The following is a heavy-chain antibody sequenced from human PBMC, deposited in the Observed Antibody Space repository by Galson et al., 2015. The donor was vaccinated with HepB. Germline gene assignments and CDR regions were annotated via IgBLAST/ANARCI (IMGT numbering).Heavy chain of an antibody. CDR3: ARPSDDSGSASWAFDI. J-gene: IGHJ3*02. CDR1: GYSFTRYW. D-gene: IGHD3-10*01. V-gene: IGHV5-51*01. CDR2: IYPGDSHT. Sequence: QSGAEVKKPGESLKISCTGSGYSFTRYWIGWVRQMPGKGLEWMGIIYPGDSHTRYSPSFQGQVTISADKSTTTAYLQWTSLKASDTAMYYCARPSDDSGSASWAFDIWGQGTLVAVSS.